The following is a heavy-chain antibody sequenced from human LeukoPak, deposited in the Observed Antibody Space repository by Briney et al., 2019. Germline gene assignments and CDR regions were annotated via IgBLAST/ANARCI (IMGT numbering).Heavy chain of an antibody. V-gene: IGHV3-73*01. CDR1: GFTFSGSA. Sequence: GGSLRLSCAASGFTFSGSAMHWVRQASGKGLEWVGRIRSKANSYATAYAASVKARFTISRDDSKNTAYLQMNSLKTEDTAVYYCTRQGEYYGMDVWGQGTTVTVSS. CDR3: TRQGEYYGMDV. J-gene: IGHJ6*02. CDR2: IRSKANSYAT.